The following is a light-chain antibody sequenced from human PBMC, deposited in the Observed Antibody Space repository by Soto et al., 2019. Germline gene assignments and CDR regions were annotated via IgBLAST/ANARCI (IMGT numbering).Light chain of an antibody. Sequence: EIVLKQSPGTLSLSPGERATLSRRASQSVSSSYLAWYQQKPGQPPRLLIYGASSGATGIPDRFSGSGSGTDFTLTISRLEPEDFAVYYCQQYGGSPLIAFGPGTKVDIK. CDR3: QQYGGSPLIA. CDR1: QSVSSSY. J-gene: IGKJ3*01. V-gene: IGKV3-20*01. CDR2: GAS.